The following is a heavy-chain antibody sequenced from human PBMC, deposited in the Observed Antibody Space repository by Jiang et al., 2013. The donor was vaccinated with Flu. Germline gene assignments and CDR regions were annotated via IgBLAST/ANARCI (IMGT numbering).Heavy chain of an antibody. CDR3: ARATIHFGMDV. Sequence: GSGLVKPSQTLSLTCTVSGGSIRSFYWNWVRQTPGRGLEWIGNIYPSGSTNLNPSLRSRVTISVHTSKNEFSLRLNSVTAADTAVYYCARATIHFGMDVWGQGTTVTVSS. D-gene: IGHD5-24*01. J-gene: IGHJ6*02. CDR1: GGSIRSFY. CDR2: IYPSGST. V-gene: IGHV4-59*01.